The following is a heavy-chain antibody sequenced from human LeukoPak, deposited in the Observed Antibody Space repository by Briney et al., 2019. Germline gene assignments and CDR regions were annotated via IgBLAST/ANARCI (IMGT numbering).Heavy chain of an antibody. V-gene: IGHV4-59*01. CDR1: GGSISGYY. CDR3: MRGDHYAADSV. Sequence: SETLSLTCTVSGGSISGYYWTWIRQPPGKGLEWIGSVYDSGSTNYNPSLKSRVIISRDTSKKQFSLKLKSVIAADTAVYYCMRGDHYAADSVWGQGTLVTVSS. D-gene: IGHD4-17*01. CDR2: VYDSGST. J-gene: IGHJ4*02.